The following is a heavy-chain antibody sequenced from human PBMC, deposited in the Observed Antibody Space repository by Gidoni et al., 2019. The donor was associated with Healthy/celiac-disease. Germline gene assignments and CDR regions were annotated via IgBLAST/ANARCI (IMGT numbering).Heavy chain of an antibody. CDR2: IYSGGST. Sequence: EVQLVESGGGLVQPGGSLRLSCAASGFTVSSNYMSWVRQAPGKGLEWVSVIYSGGSTYYADSVKGRFTISRDNAKNTLYLQMNSLRAEGTAVYYCARAADTYYDFWSGYYLDYWGQGTLVTVSS. CDR1: GFTVSSNY. D-gene: IGHD3-3*01. J-gene: IGHJ4*02. V-gene: IGHV3-66*01. CDR3: ARAADTYYDFWSGYYLDY.